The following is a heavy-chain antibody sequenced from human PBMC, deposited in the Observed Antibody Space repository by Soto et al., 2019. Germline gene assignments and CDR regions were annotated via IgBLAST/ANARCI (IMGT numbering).Heavy chain of an antibody. Sequence: PGGSLRLSCAASGFTFSSYAMSWVRQAPGKGLEWVSAISASGGSTYYADSVKGRFTISRDNSKNTLYLQMNGLRLDDTAVYYCVTAVRTRLDNWGPGTLVTVS. J-gene: IGHJ4*02. V-gene: IGHV3-23*01. D-gene: IGHD3-10*01. CDR1: GFTFSSYA. CDR2: ISASGGST. CDR3: VTAVRTRLDN.